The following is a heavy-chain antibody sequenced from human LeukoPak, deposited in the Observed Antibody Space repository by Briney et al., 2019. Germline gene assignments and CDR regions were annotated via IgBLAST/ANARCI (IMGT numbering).Heavy chain of an antibody. CDR2: IIPILGIA. CDR3: ARDHGYCSSTSCYIGYYMDV. D-gene: IGHD2-2*02. Sequence: GASVKVSCKASGGTFSSYAISWVRQAPGQGLEWMGRIIPILGIANYAQKFQGRVTMTTDTSTSTAYMELRSLRSDDTAVYYCARDHGYCSSTSCYIGYYMDVWGKGTTVTVSS. J-gene: IGHJ6*03. CDR1: GGTFSSYA. V-gene: IGHV1-69*04.